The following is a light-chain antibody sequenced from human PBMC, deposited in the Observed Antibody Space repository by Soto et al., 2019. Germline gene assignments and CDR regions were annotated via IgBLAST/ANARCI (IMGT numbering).Light chain of an antibody. Sequence: DIQMTQSPSTLSASVGDRVTITCRASQSISSWLAWYQQKPGKAPKLLIYKASTLESGVPSNFSGSGSGTDFTLTISSLQPEDFATYYCQQANSFPITFGQGTRLEIK. J-gene: IGKJ5*01. CDR2: KAS. CDR3: QQANSFPIT. CDR1: QSISSW. V-gene: IGKV1-5*03.